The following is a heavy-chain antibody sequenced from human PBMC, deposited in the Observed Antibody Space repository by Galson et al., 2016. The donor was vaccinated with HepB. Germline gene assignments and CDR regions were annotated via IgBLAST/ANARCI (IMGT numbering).Heavy chain of an antibody. CDR1: GFSFSSYG. CDR3: AKERLVRRIFDH. J-gene: IGHJ4*02. V-gene: IGHV3-23*01. CDR2: ISGSGVSI. D-gene: IGHD1-1*01. Sequence: SLRLSCAASGFSFSSYGMTWVRQAPGKGLEWVSAISGSGVSIYYADTVQGRFTISRDNSNNTLYLQMNGLRAEDTAVYYCAKERLVRRIFDHWGQGTLLTVSS.